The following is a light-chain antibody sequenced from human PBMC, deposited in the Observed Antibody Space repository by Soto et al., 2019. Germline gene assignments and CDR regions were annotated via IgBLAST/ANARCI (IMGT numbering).Light chain of an antibody. J-gene: IGLJ1*01. Sequence: QSALTQPASVSGSPGQSITISCTGTSSDVGSPYNYVSWFQQHPGKAPKLMIYDISNRPSGISNRFSGSKSGNTASLTISGLQAEDGGDYYCSSYTTTDTYVLGPGTKLTV. CDR1: SSDVGSPYNY. CDR3: SSYTTTDTYV. CDR2: DIS. V-gene: IGLV2-14*03.